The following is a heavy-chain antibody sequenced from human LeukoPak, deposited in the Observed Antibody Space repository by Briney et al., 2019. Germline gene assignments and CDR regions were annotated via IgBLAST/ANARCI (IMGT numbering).Heavy chain of an antibody. D-gene: IGHD2-2*02. V-gene: IGHV5-51*01. CDR3: ARQGCSSTSCYTNYFDY. Sequence: GESLQISCKGSGYSFTSYWIGWVRQVPGKGLEWMGIIYPGDSDTRYSPSFQGQVTISAHKSISTAYLQWSSLKASDTDMYYCARQGCSSTSCYTNYFDYWGQGTLVTVSS. CDR1: GYSFTSYW. J-gene: IGHJ4*02. CDR2: IYPGDSDT.